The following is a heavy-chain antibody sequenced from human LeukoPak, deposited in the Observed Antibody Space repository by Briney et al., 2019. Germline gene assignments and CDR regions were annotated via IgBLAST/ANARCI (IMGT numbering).Heavy chain of an antibody. CDR1: GFTFSSYW. CDR3: ARDPSEWLVEGIY. CDR2: IKQDGSEK. J-gene: IGHJ4*02. V-gene: IGHV3-7*01. D-gene: IGHD6-19*01. Sequence: GGSLRLSCAASGFTFSSYWMSWVRQAPGKGLEWVANIKQDGSEKYYVDSVKGRFTISRDNAKNSLYLQMNSLRAEDTAVYYCARDPSEWLVEGIYWGQGTLATVSS.